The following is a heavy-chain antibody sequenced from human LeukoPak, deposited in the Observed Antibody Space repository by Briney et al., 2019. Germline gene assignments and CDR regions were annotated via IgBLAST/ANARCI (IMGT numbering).Heavy chain of an antibody. Sequence: GGSLRLFCAASGFTFGSYTMIWVRQAPGKGLEGVSSISPSGSSTWNADSVKGRFTISRDNAKNSVYLQMNSLRAEDTAIYFCGRDFVGESGAGGPWGQGILITVSS. V-gene: IGHV3-21*01. CDR3: GRDFVGESGAGGP. J-gene: IGHJ5*02. D-gene: IGHD3-10*01. CDR2: ISPSGSST. CDR1: GFTFGSYT.